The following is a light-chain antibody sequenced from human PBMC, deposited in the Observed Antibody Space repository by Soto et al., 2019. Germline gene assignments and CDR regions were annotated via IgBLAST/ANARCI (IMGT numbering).Light chain of an antibody. CDR2: DVS. Sequence: EIVLTQLPATLSLSSADRATIYSMASQSVNRYLDWYQQKPGRAPRLLIYDVSTWATGIPARFSGSGSGTDFTLSITSLEPEDFAVYSCQQRSDWPITFGRGTRVENK. CDR1: QSVNRY. CDR3: QQRSDWPIT. J-gene: IGKJ5*01. V-gene: IGKV3-11*01.